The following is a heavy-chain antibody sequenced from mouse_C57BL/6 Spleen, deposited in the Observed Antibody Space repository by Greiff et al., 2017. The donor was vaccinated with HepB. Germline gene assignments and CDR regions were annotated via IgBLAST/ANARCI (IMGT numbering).Heavy chain of an antibody. J-gene: IGHJ2*01. CDR1: GYTFTSYW. CDR3: ARGGTRFDY. V-gene: IGHV1-69*01. Sequence: QVQLQQPGAELVMPGASVKLSCKASGYTFTSYWMHWVKQRPGQGLEWIGEIDPSDSYTNYNQKFKGKSTLTVDKSSSTAYIQLSSLTSEDSAVYYCARGGTRFDYWGQGTTLTVSS. D-gene: IGHD3-3*01. CDR2: IDPSDSYT.